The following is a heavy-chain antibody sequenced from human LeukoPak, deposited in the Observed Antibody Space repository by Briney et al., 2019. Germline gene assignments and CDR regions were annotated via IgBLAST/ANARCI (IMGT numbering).Heavy chain of an antibody. V-gene: IGHV4-39*01. CDR1: GGSISSSSYY. D-gene: IGHD4-11*01. J-gene: IGHJ4*02. Sequence: SETLSLTCTVSGGSISSSSYYWGWIRQPPGKGLEWIGSIYYSGSTHYNPSLKSRVTISVDTSKNQFSLKLSSVTAADTAVYYCARHASSYSNYFDYWGQGTLVTVSS. CDR3: ARHASSYSNYFDY. CDR2: IYYSGST.